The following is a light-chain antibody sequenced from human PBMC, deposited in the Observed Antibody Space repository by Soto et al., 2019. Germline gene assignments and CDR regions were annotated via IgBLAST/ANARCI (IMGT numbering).Light chain of an antibody. CDR3: QQYENLPT. CDR1: QNINNY. CDR2: DAS. V-gene: IGKV1-33*01. J-gene: IGKJ5*01. Sequence: DIQLTQAPSSLSASLGVRVTITCQASQNINNYLNWYQQKPGRAPKPLIYDASNLEAGVPSRFRGSGSGTDFTFTISRLQPEDIATYYCQQYENLPTFGQGTRLEI.